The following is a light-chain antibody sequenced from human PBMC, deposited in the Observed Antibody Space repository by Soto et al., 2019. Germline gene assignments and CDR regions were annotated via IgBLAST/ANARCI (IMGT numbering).Light chain of an antibody. CDR1: SSDVGGYNY. J-gene: IGLJ2*01. CDR2: EVS. Sequence: QSALTQPPSAAGSPGQSVTISFTGTSSDVGGYNYVSWYQQHPGKAPKLMIYEVSKRASGVPDRFSGSKSGNTASLTVSGLQGADEADYFCSSYAGSNRVVFGGGTKLTVL. V-gene: IGLV2-8*01. CDR3: SSYAGSNRVV.